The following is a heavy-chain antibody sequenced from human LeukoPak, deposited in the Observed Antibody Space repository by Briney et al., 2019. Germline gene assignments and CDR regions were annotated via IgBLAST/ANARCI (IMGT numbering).Heavy chain of an antibody. CDR3: ARTRATVTSEGDAFDI. D-gene: IGHD4-17*01. V-gene: IGHV4-39*07. Sequence: SETLSLTCTVSGGSISSSSYYWGWIRQPPGKGLEWIGRIYYSGSTYYNPSLKSRVAISVDTSNNQSSLKLSSVPAAATAVYYCARTRATVTSEGDAFDIWGQGTMVTVSS. CDR2: IYYSGST. J-gene: IGHJ3*02. CDR1: GGSISSSSYY.